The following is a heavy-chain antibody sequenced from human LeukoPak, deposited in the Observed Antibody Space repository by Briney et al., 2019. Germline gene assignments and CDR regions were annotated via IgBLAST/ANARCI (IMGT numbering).Heavy chain of an antibody. D-gene: IGHD6-13*01. CDR2: ISAYNGNT. V-gene: IGHV1-18*01. Sequence: GASVKVSCKASGYTFTSYGISWVRQAPGQGLEWMGWISAYNGNTNYAQKLQGRVTMTTDTSTSTAYMELRSLRSDDTAVYYCARSPRLSAAGEGRTDYWGQGTLVTVSS. CDR1: GYTFTSYG. J-gene: IGHJ4*02. CDR3: ARSPRLSAAGEGRTDY.